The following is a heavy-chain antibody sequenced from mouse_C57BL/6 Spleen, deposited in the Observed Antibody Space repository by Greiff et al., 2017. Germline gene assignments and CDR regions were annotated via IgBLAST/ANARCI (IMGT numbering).Heavy chain of an antibody. CDR3: ARRRVYDYDAMDY. CDR2: IYPGDGDT. V-gene: IGHV1-80*01. Sequence: QVQLQQSGAELVKPGASVKISCKASGYAFSSYWMNWVKQRPGQGLEWIGQIYPGDGDTNYNGKFKGKATLTADKSSSTAYMQLSSLTSEDSAVYFCARRRVYDYDAMDYWGQGTSVTVSS. D-gene: IGHD2-3*01. CDR1: GYAFSSYW. J-gene: IGHJ4*01.